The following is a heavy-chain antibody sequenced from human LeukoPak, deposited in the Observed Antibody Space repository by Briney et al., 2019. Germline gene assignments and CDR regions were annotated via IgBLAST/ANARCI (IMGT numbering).Heavy chain of an antibody. D-gene: IGHD3-10*01. Sequence: SETLSLTCTVSGGSLSSYYWRWIRQPPGKGLEWIGYIYYSGSTNYNPSLKSRVTISVDTSKNQFSLKLSSVTAADTAVYYCARDPGVRGVIPHYYYYGMDVWGKGTTVTVSS. CDR1: GGSLSSYY. CDR3: ARDPGVRGVIPHYYYYGMDV. CDR2: IYYSGST. J-gene: IGHJ6*04. V-gene: IGHV4-59*01.